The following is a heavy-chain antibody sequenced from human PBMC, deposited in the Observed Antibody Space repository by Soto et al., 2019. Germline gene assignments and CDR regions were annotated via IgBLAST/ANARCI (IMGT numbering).Heavy chain of an antibody. D-gene: IGHD1-26*01. V-gene: IGHV3-33*01. J-gene: IGHJ6*02. CDR1: GFTFSNYG. Sequence: LRLSCAASGFTFSNYGMHWVRQAPGKGLEWVAIIRHDGNNKYYADSVRGRFIISRDNSKNRLYLQMNSLRAEDTAVYYCASDLVGASDSYGLDVWGQGPRSPSP. CDR3: ASDLVGASDSYGLDV. CDR2: IRHDGNNK.